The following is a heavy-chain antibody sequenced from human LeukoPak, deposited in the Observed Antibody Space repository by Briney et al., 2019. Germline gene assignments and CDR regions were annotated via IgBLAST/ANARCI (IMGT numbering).Heavy chain of an antibody. V-gene: IGHV7-4-1*02. J-gene: IGHJ3*02. CDR3: ARDGARLDI. Sequence: ASVKVSCKASGYTFTNYAINWVRQAPGQGLEWMGWITTDTGNPTYAQGFTGRFVFSLDTSVTTACLQITSLKAEDTAVYYCARDGARLDIWGQGTMVSVSS. D-gene: IGHD4/OR15-4a*01. CDR1: GYTFTNYA. CDR2: ITTDTGNP.